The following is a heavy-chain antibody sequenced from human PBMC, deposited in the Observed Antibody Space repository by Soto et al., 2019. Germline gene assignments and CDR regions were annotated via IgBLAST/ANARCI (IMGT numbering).Heavy chain of an antibody. CDR3: ARGHLYCSSTSCYDDYYYYYMDV. J-gene: IGHJ6*03. D-gene: IGHD2-2*01. Sequence: GASVKVSSKASRYTFTSYVINWARKATGQGLEWMGWMNPNSGNTGYAQKFQGRVTMTRNTSISTAYMELSSLRSEDTAVYYCARGHLYCSSTSCYDDYYYYYMDVWGKGTTVTVSS. V-gene: IGHV1-8*02. CDR1: RYTFTSYV. CDR2: MNPNSGNT.